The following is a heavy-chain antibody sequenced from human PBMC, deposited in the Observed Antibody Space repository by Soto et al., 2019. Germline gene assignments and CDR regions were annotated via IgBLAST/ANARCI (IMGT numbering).Heavy chain of an antibody. J-gene: IGHJ4*02. CDR3: VRLPPELGSTLPYFDY. CDR2: IYPGDSDT. V-gene: IGHV5-51*01. Sequence: GESLKISCKGSGYSFTSYWIGWVRQMPGKGLEWMGIIYPGDSDTRYSPSFQGQVTISADKSISTAYLQWSSLKASDTAMYYCVRLPPELGSTLPYFDYWGQGTLVTVSS. D-gene: IGHD7-27*01. CDR1: GYSFTSYW.